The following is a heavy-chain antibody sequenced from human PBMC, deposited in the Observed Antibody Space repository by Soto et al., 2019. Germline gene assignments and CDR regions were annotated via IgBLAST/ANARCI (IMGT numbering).Heavy chain of an antibody. V-gene: IGHV3-23*01. J-gene: IGHJ6*02. CDR2: LSDSGGST. Sequence: GGSLRLSCTASGFTFSSHAMTWVRQAPGKGLEWVSGLSDSGGSTYYADSVKGRFTISRDNSMNTLYLQMNTLRDEDTAVYYCAKALTVVRGLIYYGMDVWGQGTTVTVSS. CDR3: AKALTVVRGLIYYGMDV. CDR1: GFTFSSHA. D-gene: IGHD3-10*01.